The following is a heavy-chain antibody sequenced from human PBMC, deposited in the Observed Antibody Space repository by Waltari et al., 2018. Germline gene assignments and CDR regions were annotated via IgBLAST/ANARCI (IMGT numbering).Heavy chain of an antibody. CDR2: IYYSGST. CDR1: GGSISSSSYY. J-gene: IGHJ5*02. Sequence: LQLQESGPGLVKPSETLSLTCTVSGGSISSSSYYWGWIRHPPGKGLVWIGSIYYSGSTYYNPSLKSRVTISVDTSKNQFSLKLSSVTAADTAVYYCARAEGYYDFWSGYYRGFNWFDPWGQGTLVTVSS. CDR3: ARAEGYYDFWSGYYRGFNWFDP. D-gene: IGHD3-3*01. V-gene: IGHV4-39*01.